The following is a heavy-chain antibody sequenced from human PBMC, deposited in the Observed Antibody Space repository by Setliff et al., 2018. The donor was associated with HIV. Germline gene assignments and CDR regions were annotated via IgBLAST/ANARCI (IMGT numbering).Heavy chain of an antibody. Sequence: SETLSLTCTVSGGSISSYYWSWIRQPPGNGLEWIGWIYDSGATEYNPSLKSRATISLETSKMQFSLKLNSVSAADTAVYHCARGDTYYHDRSGYVKSALDAFYIWGRGTLVTVSS. V-gene: IGHV4-59*08. CDR1: GGSISSYY. CDR3: ARGDTYYHDRSGYVKSALDAFYI. J-gene: IGHJ3*02. D-gene: IGHD3-22*01. CDR2: IYDSGAT.